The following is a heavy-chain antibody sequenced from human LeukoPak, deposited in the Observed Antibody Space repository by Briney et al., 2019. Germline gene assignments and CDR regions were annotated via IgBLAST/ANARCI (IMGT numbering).Heavy chain of an antibody. J-gene: IGHJ6*03. CDR3: ARDTYDSSGYHFYYMDV. D-gene: IGHD3-22*01. CDR1: GFPFNTYW. Sequence: GESLKISCAVSGFPFNTYWMSWVRQAPGKGLGWVANIKEDGSEKHYGDSVRGRFTISRDNAKNSLYLRMNSLRAEDTALYFCARDTYDSSGYHFYYMDVWGKGTTVTVSS. CDR2: IKEDGSEK. V-gene: IGHV3-7*01.